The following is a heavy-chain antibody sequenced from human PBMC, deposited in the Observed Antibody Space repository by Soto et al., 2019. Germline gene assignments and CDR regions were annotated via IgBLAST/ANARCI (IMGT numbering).Heavy chain of an antibody. D-gene: IGHD3-10*01. Sequence: GGSLRLSCAASGFTFSSYAMSWVRQAPGKGLEWVSAISGSGGSTYYADSVKGRFTISRDNSKNTLYLQMNSLRAEDTAVYYCAITYGSGSYYRWGYFDYWGQGTLVTVSS. V-gene: IGHV3-23*01. J-gene: IGHJ4*02. CDR3: AITYGSGSYYRWGYFDY. CDR2: ISGSGGST. CDR1: GFTFSSYA.